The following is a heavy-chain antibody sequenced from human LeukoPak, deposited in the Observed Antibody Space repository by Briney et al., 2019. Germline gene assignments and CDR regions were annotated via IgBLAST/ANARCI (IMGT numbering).Heavy chain of an antibody. CDR2: IIPIFGTA. V-gene: IGHV1-69*05. J-gene: IGHJ4*02. Sequence: ASVKVSCKASGGTFSSYAISWVRQAPGQGLEWMGGIIPIFGTANYAQKFQGRVTITTDESTSTAYMELSSLRIEDTAVYYCAARGYYDSSGYYLDFDYWGQGTLVTVSS. D-gene: IGHD3-22*01. CDR1: GGTFSSYA. CDR3: AARGYYDSSGYYLDFDY.